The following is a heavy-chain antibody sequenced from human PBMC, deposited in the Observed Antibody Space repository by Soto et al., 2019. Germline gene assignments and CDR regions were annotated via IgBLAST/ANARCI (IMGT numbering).Heavy chain of an antibody. CDR2: INAGNGNT. Sequence: ASVKVSCKASGYTFTSYAMHWVRQAPGQRLEWMGWINAGNGNTKYSQKFQGRVTITRDTSASTAYMELSSLRSEDTAVYYCARESRKYDILTGYYHYYYYYGMDVWGQGTTVTVSS. D-gene: IGHD3-9*01. J-gene: IGHJ6*02. CDR1: GYTFTSYA. V-gene: IGHV1-3*01. CDR3: ARESRKYDILTGYYHYYYYYGMDV.